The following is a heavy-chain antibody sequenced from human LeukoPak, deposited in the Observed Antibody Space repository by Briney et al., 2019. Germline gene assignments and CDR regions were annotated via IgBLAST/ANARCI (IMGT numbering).Heavy chain of an antibody. Sequence: GGSLRLSCAASGFTFSSYWMSWVRQAPGKGLEWVANIKQNGSEKYYVDSVKGRFTISRDNAKNSLYPQMNSLRAEDTAVYYCARDGVPYYYYGMDVWGQGTTVTVSS. D-gene: IGHD2-2*01. J-gene: IGHJ6*02. CDR1: GFTFSSYW. V-gene: IGHV3-7*01. CDR2: IKQNGSEK. CDR3: ARDGVPYYYYGMDV.